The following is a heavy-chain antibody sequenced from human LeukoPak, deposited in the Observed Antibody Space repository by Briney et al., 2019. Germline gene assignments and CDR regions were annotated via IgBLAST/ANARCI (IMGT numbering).Heavy chain of an antibody. CDR3: ARSAGWLVNHYFDS. Sequence: GASVKISCKASGYTFTSYYIHWVRQAPGQGLEWMGIINPSAGSTTYTQKFQGSVTMTRDMSTTTVYMELSSLRSEDTAVYYCARSAGWLVNHYFDSWGQGTLVTVSS. CDR1: GYTFTSYY. D-gene: IGHD6-19*01. CDR2: INPSAGST. J-gene: IGHJ4*02. V-gene: IGHV1-46*01.